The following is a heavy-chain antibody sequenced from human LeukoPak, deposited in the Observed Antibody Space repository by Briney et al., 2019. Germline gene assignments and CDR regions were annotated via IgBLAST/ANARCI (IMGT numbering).Heavy chain of an antibody. CDR3: ARDLAYFDY. CDR1: GFSVSGNY. D-gene: IGHD3-16*01. V-gene: IGHV3-53*01. CDR2: IYSGGNT. J-gene: IGHJ4*02. Sequence: EGSLRLSCAASGFSVSGNYMTWVRQAPGKGLEWVSVIYSGGNTYYADSVKGRFTISRDNSKNTLYLQMNSLRAEDTAVYYCARDLAYFDYWGQGTLVTVSS.